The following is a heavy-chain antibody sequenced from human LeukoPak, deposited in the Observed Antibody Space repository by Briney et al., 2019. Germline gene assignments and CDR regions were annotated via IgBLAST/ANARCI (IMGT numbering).Heavy chain of an antibody. V-gene: IGHV3-15*01. D-gene: IGHD6-19*01. CDR2: IKSKTDGGTT. J-gene: IGHJ4*02. Sequence: GGSLRLSCAASGFTFSNAWMSWVRQAPEKGLEWVGRIKSKTDGGTTDYAAPVKGRFTISRDDSKNTLYLQMNSLKTEDTAVYYCTTDPQWLVQYYFDYWGQGTLVTVSS. CDR1: GFTFSNAW. CDR3: TTDPQWLVQYYFDY.